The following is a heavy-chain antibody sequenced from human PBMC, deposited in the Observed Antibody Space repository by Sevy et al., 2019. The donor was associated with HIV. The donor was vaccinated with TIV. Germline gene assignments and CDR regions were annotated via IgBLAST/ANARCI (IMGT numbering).Heavy chain of an antibody. CDR1: GLTFSSYS. V-gene: IGHV3-21*01. CDR2: ISSSSSYI. J-gene: IGHJ6*02. Sequence: GGSLRLSCVAFGLTFSSYSMKWVRQAPGKGLEWVSSISSSSSYIYYADSVKGRFTISRDNAKKSLYLQVNSLRAEDTAVYYCARDRDGSGSSGGYGMDVWGQGTTVTVSS. CDR3: ARDRDGSGSSGGYGMDV. D-gene: IGHD3-10*01.